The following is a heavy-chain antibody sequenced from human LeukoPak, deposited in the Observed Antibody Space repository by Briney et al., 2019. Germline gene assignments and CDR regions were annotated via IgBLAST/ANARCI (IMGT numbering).Heavy chain of an antibody. Sequence: PSETLSLTCTVSGDSISSDYWSWIRQSLGKGLEWFGYIYYRGDTKYNPSLKSRIALDRSKNQISLTLTSVTAADTAVYYCARSRSGWYVSHWGQGILVTVSS. D-gene: IGHD6-19*01. CDR3: ARSRSGWYVSH. CDR1: GDSISSDY. J-gene: IGHJ4*01. CDR2: IYYRGDT. V-gene: IGHV4-59*01.